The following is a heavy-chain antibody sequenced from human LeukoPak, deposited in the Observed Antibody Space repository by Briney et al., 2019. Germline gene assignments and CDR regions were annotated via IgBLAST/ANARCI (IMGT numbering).Heavy chain of an antibody. V-gene: IGHV4-39*01. CDR2: IYYSGST. CDR3: ARHSTMIRVVIATGFDH. J-gene: IGHJ1*01. D-gene: IGHD3-22*01. Sequence: SETLSLTCTVSGGSISSSSYYWGWIRQAPGKGLEWIGSIYYSGSTYDNPALKSRVTMSVDTSKNQFSLKLTSVTAADAAVYYCARHSTMIRVVIATGFDHWGQGTLVTVSS. CDR1: GGSISSSSYY.